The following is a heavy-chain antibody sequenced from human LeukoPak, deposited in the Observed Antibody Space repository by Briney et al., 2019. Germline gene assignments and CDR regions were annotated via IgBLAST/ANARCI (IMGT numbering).Heavy chain of an antibody. J-gene: IGHJ3*02. V-gene: IGHV4-4*02. CDR3: ARGKRLRQAAFDI. Sequence: SGTLSLTCAVSGGSISSSNWWSWVRQPPGKGLEWIGSIYYSGSTYYNPSLKSRVTISVDTSKNQFSLKLSSVTAADTAVYYCARGKRLRQAAFDIWGQGTMVTVSS. D-gene: IGHD4-17*01. CDR1: GGSISSSNW. CDR2: IYYSGST.